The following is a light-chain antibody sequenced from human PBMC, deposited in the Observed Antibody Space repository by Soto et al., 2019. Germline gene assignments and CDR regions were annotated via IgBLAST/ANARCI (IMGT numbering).Light chain of an antibody. CDR2: EVS. CDR1: SSDVGAYNY. J-gene: IGLJ1*01. CDR3: SXXTXYNTRV. V-gene: IGLV2-14*01. Sequence: QSALTQPASVSGSPGQSIAISCTGTSSDVGAYNYVSWYQQHPGNAPKLIIHEVSNRPSGVSDRFSGSRSGNTASLTISGLXXXXXXXXXXSXXTXYNTRVFGTGTKVTVL.